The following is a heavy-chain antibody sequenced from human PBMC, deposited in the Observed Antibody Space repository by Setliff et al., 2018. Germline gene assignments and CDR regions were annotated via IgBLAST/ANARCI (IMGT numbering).Heavy chain of an antibody. J-gene: IGHJ4*01. D-gene: IGHD3-9*01. V-gene: IGHV4-39*02. CDR3: ARAPNDLGVDWLFNNYFDY. CDR1: GGSVSSGYYY. Sequence: SEILSLTCNVSGGSVSSGYYYWDWIRQPPGKGLEWIGTVYYTGRTYYNPSLKSRVTIAVDAPDNHFSLKLRSVTAADTAVYYCARAPNDLGVDWLFNNYFDYWGHGTLVTVSS. CDR2: VYYTGRT.